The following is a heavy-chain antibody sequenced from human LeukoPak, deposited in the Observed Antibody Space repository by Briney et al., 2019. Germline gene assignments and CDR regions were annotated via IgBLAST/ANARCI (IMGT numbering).Heavy chain of an antibody. Sequence: GGSLRLSCVASGFTFVSHWMTWVRQAPGKGLEWVANINQDGSERYYVDSVKGRFTISRDNAKNTLYLQMNSLRVEDTAVYYCAREWSGFGELPDYWGQGTLVTVSS. D-gene: IGHD3-10*01. CDR3: AREWSGFGELPDY. V-gene: IGHV3-7*01. CDR2: INQDGSER. CDR1: GFTFVSHW. J-gene: IGHJ4*02.